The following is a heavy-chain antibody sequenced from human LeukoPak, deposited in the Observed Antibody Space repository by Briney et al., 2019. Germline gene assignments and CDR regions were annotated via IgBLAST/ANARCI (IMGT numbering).Heavy chain of an antibody. CDR3: AELGITMIGGV. V-gene: IGHV3-48*03. Sequence: GGTLRLSCAASGFSFSSHGMNWVRQAPGKGLEWVSYISSSGSTIYYADSVKGRFTISRDNAKNSLYLQMNSLRAEDTAVYYCAELGITMIGGVWGKGTTVTISS. D-gene: IGHD3-10*02. CDR1: GFSFSSHG. J-gene: IGHJ6*04. CDR2: ISSSGSTI.